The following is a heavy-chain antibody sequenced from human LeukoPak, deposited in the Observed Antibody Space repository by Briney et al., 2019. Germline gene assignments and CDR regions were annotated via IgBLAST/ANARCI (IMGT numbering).Heavy chain of an antibody. Sequence: ASVKVSCKASGYTFTSYYMHWVRQAPGQGLEWMGIINPSGGSTSYAQKFQGRVTMTRDTSTSTVYMELSSLRSEDTAVYYCARDSPLFPPNYYYYGMDVWGQGTTVTVSS. J-gene: IGHJ6*02. CDR2: INPSGGST. V-gene: IGHV1-46*01. D-gene: IGHD2-21*01. CDR3: ARDSPLFPPNYYYYGMDV. CDR1: GYTFTSYY.